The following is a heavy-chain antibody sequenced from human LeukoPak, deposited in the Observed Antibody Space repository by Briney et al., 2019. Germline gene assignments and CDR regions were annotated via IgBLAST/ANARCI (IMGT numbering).Heavy chain of an antibody. V-gene: IGHV1-69*06. J-gene: IGHJ4*02. CDR3: ARDAGIAAAGSQFDY. Sequence: GASVKVSCKASGGTFSSYAISWVRQAPGQGLEWMGGIIPIFGTANYAQKFQGRVTITADKSTSTAYMELSSLRSEDTGVYYCARDAGIAAAGSQFDYWGQGTLVTVSS. CDR2: IIPIFGTA. D-gene: IGHD6-13*01. CDR1: GGTFSSYA.